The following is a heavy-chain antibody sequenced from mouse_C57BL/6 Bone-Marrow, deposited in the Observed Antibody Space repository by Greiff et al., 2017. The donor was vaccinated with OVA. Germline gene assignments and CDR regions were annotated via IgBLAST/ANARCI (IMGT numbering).Heavy chain of an antibody. V-gene: IGHV1-61*01. J-gene: IGHJ2*01. Sequence: QVHVKQPGAELVRPGSSVKLSCKASGYTFTSYWMDWVKQRPGQGLEWIGNIYPSDSETHYNQKFKDKATLTVDKSSSTAYMQISSLTSEDSAVYYCARGIYYGSEIDYWGQGTTLTVSS. CDR2: IYPSDSET. D-gene: IGHD1-1*01. CDR1: GYTFTSYW. CDR3: ARGIYYGSEIDY.